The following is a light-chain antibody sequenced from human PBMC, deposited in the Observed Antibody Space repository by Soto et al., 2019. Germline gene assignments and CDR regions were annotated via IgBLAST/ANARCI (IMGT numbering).Light chain of an antibody. CDR3: SSFTSSSTVV. Sequence: QSALTQPASVSGSPGQSITISCTGTSGDVGGYNSVSWYQQHPGKAPKVMIYDVSNRPSGVSSRFSGSKSDNTASLTISGLQAEDEADYYCSSFTSSSTVVFGGGTKVTVL. CDR2: DVS. CDR1: SGDVGGYNS. J-gene: IGLJ2*01. V-gene: IGLV2-14*01.